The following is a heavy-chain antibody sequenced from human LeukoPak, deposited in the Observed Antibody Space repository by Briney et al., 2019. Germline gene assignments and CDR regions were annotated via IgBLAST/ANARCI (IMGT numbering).Heavy chain of an antibody. D-gene: IGHD6-13*01. CDR3: ARTSWSAVNWLDP. J-gene: IGHJ5*02. CDR2: IYYSGST. CDR1: GGSISSYY. V-gene: IGHV4-59*01. Sequence: SETLSLTCTVSGGSISSYYWSWIRQPPGKGLEWIGYIYYSGSTNYNPSLKSRVTISVDTSKNQFSLKLSSVTAADTAVYYCARTSWSAVNWLDPWGQGTLVTVSS.